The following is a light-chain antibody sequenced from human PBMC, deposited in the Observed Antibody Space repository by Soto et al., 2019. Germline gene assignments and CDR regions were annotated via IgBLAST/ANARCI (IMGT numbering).Light chain of an antibody. CDR2: GAS. J-gene: IGKJ1*01. CDR1: QSVSNN. Sequence: EIVMTQXPXTLSVSPGERATLSCRASQSVSNNLAWYHQKPGQAPRLLIFGASTRATGIPARFSGSGSGTEFTLTISSLQSEDFAVYYCQQYNDWWTFGQGTKVEIK. V-gene: IGKV3-15*01. CDR3: QQYNDWWT.